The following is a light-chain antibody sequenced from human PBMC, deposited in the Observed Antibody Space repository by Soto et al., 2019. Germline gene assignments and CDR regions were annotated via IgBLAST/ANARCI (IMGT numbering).Light chain of an antibody. V-gene: IGKV1-33*01. Sequence: DSQMAQSPSSLSASVGDRVIITCQSSHDITNYLNWYHQKPGQAPKLLIYDGSTLRAGVPSRFSGSGSGTQFTFTISSLQPEDIGTYYCQQYDILPITFGQGTRLEIK. J-gene: IGKJ5*01. CDR1: HDITNY. CDR2: DGS. CDR3: QQYDILPIT.